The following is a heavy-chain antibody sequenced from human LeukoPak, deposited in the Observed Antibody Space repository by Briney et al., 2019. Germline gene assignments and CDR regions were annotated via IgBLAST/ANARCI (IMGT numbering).Heavy chain of an antibody. CDR3: ASSGYDILTGYYSMDY. Sequence: PSETLSLTCTVSGASLSGSGYYWGWIRQPPGTGLEWIGCIYYSGSTYYNPTLKIRVTISVDTSKNQFSLKLSSVTAADTAVYYCASSGYDILTGYYSMDYWGQGTLVTVSS. J-gene: IGHJ4*02. D-gene: IGHD3-9*01. CDR1: GASLSGSGYY. CDR2: IYYSGST. V-gene: IGHV4-39*01.